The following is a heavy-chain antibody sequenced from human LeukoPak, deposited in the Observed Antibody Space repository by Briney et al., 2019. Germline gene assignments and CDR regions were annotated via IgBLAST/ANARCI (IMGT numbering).Heavy chain of an antibody. CDR1: GFTFSDYY. CDR3: ARGRYSSRWFDY. Sequence: GGSLRLSCAASGFTFSDYYMSWIRQAPGKGLEWVANIKTDGSQIYYVDSVKGRFTISRDNAKNSVYLQMNSLRAEDTAVYYCARGRYSSRWFDYWGQGSLVTVSS. J-gene: IGHJ5*01. CDR2: IKTDGSQI. V-gene: IGHV3-7*01. D-gene: IGHD6-13*01.